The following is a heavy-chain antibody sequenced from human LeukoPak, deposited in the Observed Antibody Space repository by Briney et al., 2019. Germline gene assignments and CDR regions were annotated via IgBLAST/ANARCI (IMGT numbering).Heavy chain of an antibody. Sequence: GASVKVSCKASGYTFTSYDINWVRQATGQGLEWMGWMNPNSGNTGYAQKFQGRVTMTRNSSISTAYMELSSLRSEDTAVYYCARGRALWFGLRNFDYWGQGTLVTVSS. D-gene: IGHD3-10*01. CDR1: GYTFTSYD. J-gene: IGHJ4*02. CDR3: ARGRALWFGLRNFDY. CDR2: MNPNSGNT. V-gene: IGHV1-8*01.